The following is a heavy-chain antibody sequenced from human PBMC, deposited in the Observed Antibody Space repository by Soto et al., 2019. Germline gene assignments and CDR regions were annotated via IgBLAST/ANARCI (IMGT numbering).Heavy chain of an antibody. D-gene: IGHD3-22*01. J-gene: IGHJ5*02. CDR1: GGSISSGDYY. CDR2: IYYSGST. CDR3: ARGRDSGYPNWFDP. Sequence: PSETLSLTCTVSGGSISSGDYYWSWIRQPPGKGLEWIGYIYYSGSTYYNPSLKSRVTISVDTSKNQFSLKLSSVTAADTAVYYCARGRDSGYPNWFDPWGQGTLVTVSS. V-gene: IGHV4-30-4*01.